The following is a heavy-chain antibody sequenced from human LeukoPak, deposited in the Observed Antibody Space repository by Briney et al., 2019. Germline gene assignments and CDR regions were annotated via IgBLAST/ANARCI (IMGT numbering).Heavy chain of an antibody. CDR3: ARDFVGSSWYQLGY. CDR2: IIPILGIA. J-gene: IGHJ4*02. Sequence: ASVKVSCKASGGTFSSYAISWVRQAPGQGLEWMGRIIPILGIANYAQKFQGRVTITADKSTSTAYTELSSLRSEDTAVYYCARDFVGSSWYQLGYWGQGTLVTVSS. V-gene: IGHV1-69*04. D-gene: IGHD6-13*01. CDR1: GGTFSSYA.